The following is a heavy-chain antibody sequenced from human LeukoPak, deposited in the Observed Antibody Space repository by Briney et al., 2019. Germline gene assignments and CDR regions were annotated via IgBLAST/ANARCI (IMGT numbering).Heavy chain of an antibody. V-gene: IGHV3-21*01. CDR3: ARARVRGVIKYYYYGMDV. CDR2: IICSSSYI. Sequence: GGSLRLSCAASGFTFSSYSMNWVRQAPGKGLEWVSSIICSSSYIYYADSVKGRFTISRDNAKNSLYLQMNSLRAEDTAVYYCARARVRGVIKYYYYGMDVWGQGTTVSVSS. CDR1: GFTFSSYS. D-gene: IGHD3-10*01. J-gene: IGHJ6*02.